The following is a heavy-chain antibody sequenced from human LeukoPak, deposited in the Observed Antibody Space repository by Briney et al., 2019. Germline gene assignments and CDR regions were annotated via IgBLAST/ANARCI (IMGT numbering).Heavy chain of an antibody. CDR3: ARVPAPYAYDTSGYDS. J-gene: IGHJ4*02. V-gene: IGHV4-39*07. CDR1: GDSISSDYYF. Sequence: SETLSLTCTVSGDSISSDYYFWGWVRQPPGKRLEWIGSVVFRGTSYSNPSLNSRVTIAQDTSRNQVSLGLTSVTAADSAVYYCARVPAPYAYDTSGYDSWGQGTLVTVSS. D-gene: IGHD3-22*01. CDR2: VVFRGTS.